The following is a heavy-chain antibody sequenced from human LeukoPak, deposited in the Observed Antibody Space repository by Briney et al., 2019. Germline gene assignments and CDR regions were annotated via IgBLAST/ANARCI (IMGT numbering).Heavy chain of an antibody. D-gene: IGHD3-9*01. J-gene: IGHJ4*02. Sequence: SETLSLTCTVSGDSASTINSYWGWIRQPPGKGLEWIGNVYYSGRANYSPSLRSRVTMSVDTSKNRFSLKMTSVTAADTAVYFCARLRKGRYFDYFFESWGQGALVTVSS. CDR1: GDSASTINSY. CDR2: VYYSGRA. V-gene: IGHV4-39*02. CDR3: ARLRKGRYFDYFFES.